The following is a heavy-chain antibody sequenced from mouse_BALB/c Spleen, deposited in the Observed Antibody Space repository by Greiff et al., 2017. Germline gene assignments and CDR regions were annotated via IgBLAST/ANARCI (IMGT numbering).Heavy chain of an antibody. D-gene: IGHD2-14*01. CDR2: IDPANGNT. J-gene: IGHJ4*01. V-gene: IGHV14-3*02. CDR1: GFNIKDTY. Sequence: EVKLQESGAELVKPGASVKLSCTASGFNIKDTYMHWVKQRPEQGLEWIGRIDPANGNTKYDPKFQGKATITADTSSNTAYLQLSSLTSEDTAVYYCASYRYGYYAMDYWGQGTSVTVSS. CDR3: ASYRYGYYAMDY.